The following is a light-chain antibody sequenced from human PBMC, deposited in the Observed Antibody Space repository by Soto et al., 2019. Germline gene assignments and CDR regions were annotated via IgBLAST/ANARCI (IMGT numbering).Light chain of an antibody. V-gene: IGLV2-14*03. CDR1: SSDIGIYNF. CDR2: DVT. Sequence: QSALTQPASVSASPGQSITISCTGTSSDIGIYNFVSWYQQHPGKPPKLLVYDVTNRHAGVSNRCSGSKSGSTASLTISWLQAEDEADYYCTSYSNTNTLVFGGGTKLTVL. J-gene: IGLJ2*01. CDR3: TSYSNTNTLV.